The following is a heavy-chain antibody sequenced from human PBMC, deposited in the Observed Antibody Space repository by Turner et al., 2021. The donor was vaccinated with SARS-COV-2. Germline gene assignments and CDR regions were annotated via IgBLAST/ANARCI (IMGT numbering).Heavy chain of an antibody. V-gene: IGHV3-43*01. D-gene: IGHD3-10*01. CDR1: GFTFDAYT. CDR3: AKGRRFGLDY. Sequence: EVQLVESGGVVVQPGGSLRLSCAASGFTFDAYTMHWVRQAPGKGLEWFSLINWDGGSTYFADSVKGRFTISRDNSKNSLYLQMNSLRTEDTALYHCAKGRRFGLDYWGQGSLVTVSS. J-gene: IGHJ4*02. CDR2: INWDGGST.